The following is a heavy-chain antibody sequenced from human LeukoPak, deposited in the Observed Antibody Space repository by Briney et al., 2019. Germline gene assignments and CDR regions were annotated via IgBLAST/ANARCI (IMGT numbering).Heavy chain of an antibody. CDR2: VATGGTGP. CDR1: GFTFSGYW. V-gene: IGHV3-74*01. Sequence: GGSLRLSCAASGFTFSGYWMHWVRQAPGKGLLWVSRVATGGTGPSYADSVKGRFTISRDNAKNTLYLQMNRLSAEDTAVYFCARDMGPYGGSPGASWGQGTLVTVSS. CDR3: ARDMGPYGGSPGAS. J-gene: IGHJ5*02. D-gene: IGHD4-23*01.